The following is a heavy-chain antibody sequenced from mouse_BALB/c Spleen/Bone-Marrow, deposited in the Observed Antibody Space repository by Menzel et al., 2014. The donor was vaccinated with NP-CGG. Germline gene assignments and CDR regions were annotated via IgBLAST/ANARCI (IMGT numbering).Heavy chain of an antibody. CDR1: GFTFSSYA. CDR3: AREGNYLDY. V-gene: IGHV5-9-4*01. J-gene: IGHJ2*01. Sequence: EVKLMESGGGLVKPGGSLKLSCAASGFTFSSYAMSWVRQSPEKRLEWVAEISSGGSYTYYPDTVTGRFTISRDNAKNTLYLEMSSLRSEDTAMYYCAREGNYLDYWGQGTTLTVSS. CDR2: ISSGGSYT.